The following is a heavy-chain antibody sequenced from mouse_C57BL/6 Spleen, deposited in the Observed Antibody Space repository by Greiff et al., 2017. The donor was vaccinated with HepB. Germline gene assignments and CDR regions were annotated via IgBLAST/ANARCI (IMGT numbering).Heavy chain of an antibody. CDR3: ARERVGTPFDY. Sequence: DVKLVESGGGLVKPGGSLKLSCAASGFTFSDYGMHWVRQAPEKGLEWVAYISSGSSTIYYADTVKGRFTISRDNAKNTLFLQMTSLRSEDTAMYYCARERVGTPFDYWGQGTTLTVSS. CDR1: GFTFSDYG. CDR2: ISSGSSTI. D-gene: IGHD1-1*02. J-gene: IGHJ2*01. V-gene: IGHV5-17*01.